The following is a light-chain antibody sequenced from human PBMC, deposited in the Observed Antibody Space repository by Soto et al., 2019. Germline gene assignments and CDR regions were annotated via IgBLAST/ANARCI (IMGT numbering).Light chain of an antibody. V-gene: IGKV1-5*03. Sequence: DIQMTQSPSTLSASVGDRVTITCRASQSISNWLAWYQQKPGKAPNLLIYKASSLERGVPSRFSGSGSGTEFTLTISSLPPDDFATYYCQQYNSSFGQGTKVEIK. CDR3: QQYNSS. J-gene: IGKJ2*01. CDR1: QSISNW. CDR2: KAS.